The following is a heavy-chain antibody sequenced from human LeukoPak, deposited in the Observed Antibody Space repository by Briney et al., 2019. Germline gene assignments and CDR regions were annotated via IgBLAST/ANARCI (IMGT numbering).Heavy chain of an antibody. D-gene: IGHD6-13*01. CDR3: AKDPTHIAAAGNPPTGY. J-gene: IGHJ4*02. V-gene: IGHV3-23*01. CDR1: GFTFSSYA. Sequence: GGSLRLSCAASGFTFSSYAMSWVRQAPGKGLEWVSAISGSGGSTYYADSAKGRFTISRDNSKNTLYLQMNSLRAEDTAVYYCAKDPTHIAAAGNPPTGYWGQGTLVTVSS. CDR2: ISGSGGST.